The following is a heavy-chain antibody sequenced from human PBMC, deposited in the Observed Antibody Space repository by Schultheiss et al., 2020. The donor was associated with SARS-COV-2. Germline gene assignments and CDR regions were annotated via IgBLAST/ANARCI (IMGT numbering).Heavy chain of an antibody. J-gene: IGHJ4*02. CDR1: GFTFSSYA. CDR2: ISYDGSNK. Sequence: GGSLRLSCAASGFTFSSYAMSWVRQAPGKGLESVAVISYDGSNKYYADSVKGRFTISRDNSKNTLYLQMNSLRAEDTAVYYCAKMAATARSGVLYWGQGTLVTVSS. D-gene: IGHD2-21*02. CDR3: AKMAATARSGVLY. V-gene: IGHV3-30-3*02.